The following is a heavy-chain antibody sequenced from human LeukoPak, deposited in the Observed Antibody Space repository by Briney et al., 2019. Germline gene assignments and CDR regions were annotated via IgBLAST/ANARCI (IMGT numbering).Heavy chain of an antibody. Sequence: RSSETLSLTCAVYGGSFSGNYWSWIRQPPGKGLEWIGEIIHSGSTNYNPSLKSRVTISVDTSKNQFSLKLSSVTAADTAVYYCARAPCGGDCYSDYWGQGTLVTVSS. CDR3: ARAPCGGDCYSDY. J-gene: IGHJ4*02. CDR1: GGSFSGNY. D-gene: IGHD2-21*02. V-gene: IGHV4-34*12. CDR2: IIHSGST.